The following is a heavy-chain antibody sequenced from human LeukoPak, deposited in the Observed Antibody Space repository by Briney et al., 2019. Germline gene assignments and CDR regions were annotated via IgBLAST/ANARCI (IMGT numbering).Heavy chain of an antibody. CDR2: MKSKTDGGAT. CDR1: GFTFSNAW. J-gene: IGHJ4*02. Sequence: GGSLRLSCAASGFTFSNAWMSWVRQAPGKGLEWVGRMKSKTDGGATDYAAPVKGRFTISREDSKNTLYLQMRSLKTEDTAVYYCTTERGSASWYEYYFDYWGQGTLVTVSS. CDR3: TTERGSASWYEYYFDY. V-gene: IGHV3-15*01. D-gene: IGHD6-13*01.